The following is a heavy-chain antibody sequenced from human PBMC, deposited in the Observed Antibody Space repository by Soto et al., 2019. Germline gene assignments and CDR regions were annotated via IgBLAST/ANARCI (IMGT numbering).Heavy chain of an antibody. V-gene: IGHV1-69*05. CDR3: SSWLKGTDIGNYYYGMDV. D-gene: IGHD2-21*02. CDR2: IMPIFRAP. Sequence: QVQLVQSGAEVKKPGSSVKVSCKASGGAFSDYAFSWVRQAPGQGLEWLGGIMPIFRAPDYAQKFQGRVTISTDKFTRTAYMEMNRLRSEETDVYYCSSWLKGTDIGNYYYGMDVWGQGTTVTVS. CDR1: GGAFSDYA. J-gene: IGHJ6*02.